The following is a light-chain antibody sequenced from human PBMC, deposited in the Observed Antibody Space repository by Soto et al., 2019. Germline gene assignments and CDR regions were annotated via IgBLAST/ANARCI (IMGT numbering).Light chain of an antibody. CDR2: KAS. CDR3: QQYNSLYT. Sequence: DIPMTQSPSTLSASVGDRVTITCRASQSISSWLAWYQQKPGKAPKLLIYKASSLESGVPSRFSGSGSGTEFTLTISSLQPDDFATYCQQYNSLYTFGQGTKLEIK. V-gene: IGKV1-5*03. J-gene: IGKJ2*01. CDR1: QSISSW.